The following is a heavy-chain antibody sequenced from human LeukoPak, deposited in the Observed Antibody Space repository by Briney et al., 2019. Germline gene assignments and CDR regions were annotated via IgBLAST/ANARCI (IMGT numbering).Heavy chain of an antibody. CDR3: ARALRFLEWFNWFDP. D-gene: IGHD3-3*01. CDR2: IYYSGST. J-gene: IGHJ5*02. Sequence: SETLSLTCTVSGGSISSGDYYWSWTRQPPGKGLEWIGYIYYSGSTYYNPSLKSRVTISVDTSKNQFSLKLSSVTAADTAVYYCARALRFLEWFNWFDPWGQGTLVTVSS. CDR1: GGSISSGDYY. V-gene: IGHV4-30-4*01.